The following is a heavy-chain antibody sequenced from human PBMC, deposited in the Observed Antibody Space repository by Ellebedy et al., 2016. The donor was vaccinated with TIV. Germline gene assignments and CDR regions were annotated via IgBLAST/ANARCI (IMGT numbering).Heavy chain of an antibody. V-gene: IGHV3-23*01. J-gene: IGHJ5*02. CDR2: ISGSGGST. CDR1: GFTFSSYA. D-gene: IGHD3-10*01. CDR3: ARDKWDYYGSGSFTWFDP. Sequence: GESLKISXAASGFTFSSYAMSWVRQAPGKGLEWVSAISGSGGSTYYADSVKGRFTISRDNSKNTLYLQMNSLRAEDTAVYYCARDKWDYYGSGSFTWFDPWGQGTLVTVSS.